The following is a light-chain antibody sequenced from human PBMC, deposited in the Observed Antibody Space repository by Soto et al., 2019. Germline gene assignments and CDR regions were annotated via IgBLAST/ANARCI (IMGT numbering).Light chain of an antibody. Sequence: QSVLTQPASVSGPPGQLITISCTGTSSDVGGYNYVSWYQQHPGKAPKLMIYEVSNRPSGVSNRFSGSKSGNTASLTISGLQAEDEADYYCSSYTSSSTLYVFGTGTKV. CDR3: SSYTSSSTLYV. CDR1: SSDVGGYNY. J-gene: IGLJ1*01. CDR2: EVS. V-gene: IGLV2-14*01.